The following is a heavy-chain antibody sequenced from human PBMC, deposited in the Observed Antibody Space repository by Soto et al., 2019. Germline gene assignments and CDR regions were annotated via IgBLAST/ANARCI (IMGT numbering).Heavy chain of an antibody. Sequence: ASVKVSCKASGYTFTSYGISWVRQAPGQGLEWMGWISAYNGNTNYAQKLQGRVTMTTDTSTSTAYMELRSLRSDDTAVYYCARPMVRGPEKVYRLDYWGQGTLVTVSS. CDR3: ARPMVRGPEKVYRLDY. CDR2: ISAYNGNT. D-gene: IGHD3-10*01. CDR1: GYTFTSYG. V-gene: IGHV1-18*01. J-gene: IGHJ4*02.